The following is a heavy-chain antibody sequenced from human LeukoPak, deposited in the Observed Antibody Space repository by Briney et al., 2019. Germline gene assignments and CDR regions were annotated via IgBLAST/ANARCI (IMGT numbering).Heavy chain of an antibody. V-gene: IGHV2-5*02. J-gene: IGHJ5*02. CDR1: GFSLNPSGVG. CDR3: AHRMWQMTTIYNWFDP. CDR2: IYWDDNK. Sequence: GPTLVNPTQTLTLTCTFSGFSLNPSGVGVGWIRRPPGKALEWLALIYWDDNKRYSPSLKSRLTITKDTFKNQVVLTMTNMDPVDTATYYCAHRMWQMTTIYNWFDPWGQGTLVIVSS. D-gene: IGHD3-9*01.